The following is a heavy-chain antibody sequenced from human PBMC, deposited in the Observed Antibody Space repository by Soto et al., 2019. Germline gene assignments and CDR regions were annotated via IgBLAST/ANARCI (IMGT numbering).Heavy chain of an antibody. CDR3: ARAGCGSGGSYRIDSEETDAFDI. D-gene: IGHD2-15*01. Sequence: QVQLVESGGGVVQPGRSLRLSCAASGFTFSSYGMHWVRQAPGKGLEWVAVIWYDGSNKYYADSVKGRFTISRDNSKNTLYLQMNSLRAEDTAVYYCARAGCGSGGSYRIDSEETDAFDIWGQGTMVTVSS. J-gene: IGHJ3*02. CDR2: IWYDGSNK. CDR1: GFTFSSYG. V-gene: IGHV3-33*01.